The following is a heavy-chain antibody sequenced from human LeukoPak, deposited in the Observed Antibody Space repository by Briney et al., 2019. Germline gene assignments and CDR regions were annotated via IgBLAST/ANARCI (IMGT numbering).Heavy chain of an antibody. V-gene: IGHV4-39*07. CDR2: GEYSGGT. J-gene: IGHJ4*02. D-gene: IGHD6-19*01. CDR1: GDSFSSVKDY. CDR3: ARERGEEYSSGWYKRNYFDN. Sequence: SETLSLTCTVSGDSFSSVKDYWAWIRDPPGKGLEWIASGEYSGGTYYNPSLESRVTISADMSKNQFSLKLSSVTAADTAVYYCARERGEEYSSGWYKRNYFDNWGQGTRVTVSS.